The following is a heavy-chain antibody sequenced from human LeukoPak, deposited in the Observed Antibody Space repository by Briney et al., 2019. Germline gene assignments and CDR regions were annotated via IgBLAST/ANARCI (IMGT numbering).Heavy chain of an antibody. CDR3: ARSRSASLTIFGVVIIDYYYYGMDV. D-gene: IGHD3-3*01. CDR1: GGTFSSYA. J-gene: IGHJ6*02. Sequence: ASVKVSCKASGGTFSSYAISWVRQATGQGLEWMGWMNPNSGNTGYAQKFQGRVTMTRNTSISTAYMELSSLRSEDTAVYYCARSRSASLTIFGVVIIDYYYYGMDVWGQGTTVTVSS. V-gene: IGHV1-8*02. CDR2: MNPNSGNT.